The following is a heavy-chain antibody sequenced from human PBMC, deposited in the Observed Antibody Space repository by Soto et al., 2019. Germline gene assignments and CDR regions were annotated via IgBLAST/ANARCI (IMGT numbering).Heavy chain of an antibody. CDR2: IYHSGST. CDR3: ARARGYSYGYVDY. D-gene: IGHD5-18*01. V-gene: IGHV4-30-2*01. Sequence: SETLSLTCAVSGGSISSGGYSWSWIRQPPGKGLEWIGYIYHSGSTYYNPSLKSRVTTSVDRSKNQFSLKLSSVTAADTAVYYCARARGYSYGYVDYWGQGTLVTVSS. CDR1: GGSISSGGYS. J-gene: IGHJ4*02.